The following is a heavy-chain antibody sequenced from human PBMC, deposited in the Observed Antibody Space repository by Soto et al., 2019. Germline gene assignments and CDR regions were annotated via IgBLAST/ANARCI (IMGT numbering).Heavy chain of an antibody. D-gene: IGHD6-19*01. CDR3: ARDGLI. J-gene: IGHJ3*02. CDR1: GFTFSSYA. Sequence: QVQLVESGGGVVQPGRSLRLSCAASGFTFSSYAMHWVRQAPGKGLAWVAVISYDGSNKYYADSVKGRFTISRDNSKNTLYLQMNSLRAEDTAVYYCARDGLIWCQGTMVTVSS. CDR2: ISYDGSNK. V-gene: IGHV3-30-3*01.